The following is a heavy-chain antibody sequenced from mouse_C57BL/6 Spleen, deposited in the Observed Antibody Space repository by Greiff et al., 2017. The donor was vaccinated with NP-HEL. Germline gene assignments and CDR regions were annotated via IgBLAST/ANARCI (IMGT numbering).Heavy chain of an antibody. J-gene: IGHJ1*03. Sequence: EVQRVESGGGLVQPGDSLKLSCESNEYEFPSHDMSWVRKTPEKRLELVAAINSDGGSTYYPDTMERRFIISRDNTKKTLYLQMSSLRSEDTALYYCARHVGYDGDWYFDVWGTGTTVTVSS. CDR2: INSDGGST. V-gene: IGHV5-2*01. CDR3: ARHVGYDGDWYFDV. CDR1: EYEFPSHD. D-gene: IGHD2-2*01.